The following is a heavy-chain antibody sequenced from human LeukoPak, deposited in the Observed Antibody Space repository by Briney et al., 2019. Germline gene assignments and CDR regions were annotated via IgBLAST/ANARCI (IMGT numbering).Heavy chain of an antibody. Sequence: GGSLRLSCAASGFTFSSYGMHWVRQAPGKGLEWVAVIWYDGSNKYYADSVKGRFTISRDNSKNTLYLQMNSLRAEDTAVYYCARDSGYYDILTGYYAPTAKYYFDYWGQGTLVTVSS. D-gene: IGHD3-9*01. CDR3: ARDSGYYDILTGYYAPTAKYYFDY. J-gene: IGHJ4*02. CDR1: GFTFSSYG. CDR2: IWYDGSNK. V-gene: IGHV3-33*01.